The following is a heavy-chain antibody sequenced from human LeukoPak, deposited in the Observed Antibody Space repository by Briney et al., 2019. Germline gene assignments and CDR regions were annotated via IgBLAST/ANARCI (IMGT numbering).Heavy chain of an antibody. CDR3: ARLGFGMLLSAPNCDY. V-gene: IGHV3-30*04. D-gene: IGHD3-10*01. CDR2: VSHDGSNK. CDR1: GFTFSGYS. Sequence: GGSLRLSCAASGFTFSGYSMYWVRQAPGKGLEWVAVVSHDGSNKVYADSVKARFTISRDNSRNTLYLQMNSLRAEDTAVYYCARLGFGMLLSAPNCDYWGQGTLVTVSS. J-gene: IGHJ4*02.